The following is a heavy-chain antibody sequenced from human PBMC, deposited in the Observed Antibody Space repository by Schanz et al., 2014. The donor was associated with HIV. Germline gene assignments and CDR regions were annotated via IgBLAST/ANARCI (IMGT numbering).Heavy chain of an antibody. V-gene: IGHV1-69*01. Sequence: QVQLVQSGAEVKKPGSSAKVSCKASGGTFSIYAISWVRQAPGQGLEWMGGIIPIFGTTNYAQKFQGRVTITADESTSTAYMELSSLRSEDTAVYYCASGRFDTVIWWGDAFLIWGRGTMVTVSS. D-gene: IGHD5-18*01. CDR2: IIPIFGTT. CDR1: GGTFSIYA. CDR3: ASGRFDTVIWWGDAFLI. J-gene: IGHJ3*02.